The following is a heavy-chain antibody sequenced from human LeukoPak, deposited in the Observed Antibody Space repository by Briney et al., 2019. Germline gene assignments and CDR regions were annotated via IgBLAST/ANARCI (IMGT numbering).Heavy chain of an antibody. D-gene: IGHD3-10*02. Sequence: SETLSLLCTVSGGSMKSYFWSWIGPPPGRQVEWIGCVYFSGSTIYKPSLRSQLTISVNSSKHQLSLRMRSVSDADTAVYYCGIHEASCSRTKPFD. CDR3: GIHEASCSRTKPFD. V-gene: IGHV4-59*08. J-gene: IGHJ4*01. CDR1: GGSMKSYF. CDR2: VYFSGST.